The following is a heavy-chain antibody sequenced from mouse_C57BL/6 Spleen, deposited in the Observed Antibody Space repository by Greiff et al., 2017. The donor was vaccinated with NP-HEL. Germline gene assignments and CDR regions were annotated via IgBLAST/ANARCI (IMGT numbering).Heavy chain of an antibody. CDR1: GFTFSSYT. CDR3: ARRGDYYGSSYDFDY. CDR2: ISGGGGNT. D-gene: IGHD1-1*01. J-gene: IGHJ2*01. Sequence: EVQVVESGGGLVKPGGSLKLSCAASGFTFSSYTMSWVRQTPEKRLEWVATISGGGGNTYYPDSVKGRFTISSDNAKNTLYLQMSSLRSEDTALYYCARRGDYYGSSYDFDYWGQGTTLTVSS. V-gene: IGHV5-9*01.